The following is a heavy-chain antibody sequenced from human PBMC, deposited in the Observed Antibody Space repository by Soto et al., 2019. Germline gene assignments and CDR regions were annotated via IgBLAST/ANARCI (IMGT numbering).Heavy chain of an antibody. J-gene: IGHJ6*02. CDR2: ISGSGGST. CDR1: GFTFSSYA. Sequence: HPGGSLRLSCAASGFTFSSYAMSWVRQAPGQGLEWVSAISGSGGSTYYADSVKGRFTLSRDNSKNTLYLQMNSLRAEDTAVYYCASANSGWYLYYYYGMDVWGQGTTVTVSS. D-gene: IGHD6-19*01. V-gene: IGHV3-23*01. CDR3: ASANSGWYLYYYYGMDV.